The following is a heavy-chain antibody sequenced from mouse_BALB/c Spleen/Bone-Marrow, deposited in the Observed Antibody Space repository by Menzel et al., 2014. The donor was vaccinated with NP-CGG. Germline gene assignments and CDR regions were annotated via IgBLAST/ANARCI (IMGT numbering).Heavy chain of an antibody. V-gene: IGHV3-2*02. Sequence: EVQGVESGPGLVKPSQSLPLTCTVTGYSITSDYAWNWIRQFPGNKLEWMGYISYSGRTSYNPSLKSRISITRDTSKNQFFLQLNSVTTEDTATYYCARWGRYLNFDYWGQGTTLTVSS. D-gene: IGHD2-14*01. CDR1: GYSITSDYA. CDR2: ISYSGRT. J-gene: IGHJ2*01. CDR3: ARWGRYLNFDY.